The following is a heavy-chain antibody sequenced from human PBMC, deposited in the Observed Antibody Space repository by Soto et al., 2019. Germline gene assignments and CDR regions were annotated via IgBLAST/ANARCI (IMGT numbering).Heavy chain of an antibody. Sequence: EEQLVESGGGLIQPGGSLSLSCAASGFTVSNYYMTWVRQAPGKGLQWLSVIYGGSNGNFGDFRRGRISVSRDNSKNTVYLQVNSRRGEDTGVYFCARVWGWHFDLWGRGTLVTVSS. CDR3: ARVWGWHFDL. J-gene: IGHJ2*01. D-gene: IGHD7-27*01. V-gene: IGHV3-53*02. CDR1: GFTVSNYY. CDR2: IYGGSNG.